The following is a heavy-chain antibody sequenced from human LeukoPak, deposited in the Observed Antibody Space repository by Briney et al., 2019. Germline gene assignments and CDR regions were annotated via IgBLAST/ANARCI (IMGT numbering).Heavy chain of an antibody. CDR1: GFTFSSYG. Sequence: GGSLRLSCAASGFTFSSYGMHWVRQAPGKGLECVAVIWYDGSNKYYADSVKGRFTISRDNSKNTLYLQMNSLRAEDTAVYYCAKDGRGYCSGGSCLWDYWGQGTLVTVSS. V-gene: IGHV3-33*06. J-gene: IGHJ4*02. D-gene: IGHD2-15*01. CDR3: AKDGRGYCSGGSCLWDY. CDR2: IWYDGSNK.